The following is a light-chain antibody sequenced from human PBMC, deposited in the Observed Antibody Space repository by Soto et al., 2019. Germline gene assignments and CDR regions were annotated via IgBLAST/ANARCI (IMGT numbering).Light chain of an antibody. J-gene: IGLJ1*01. CDR3: GSYTTSSTDV. Sequence: QSALTQPASVSGPPGQSITISCTGTSSDVGSYNYVSWYQQHPGKAHKLMIYDVSNRPSGVSNRFSGSKSGNTASLTISGLQAEDEADYYCGSYTTSSTDVFGTGTKVTVL. CDR1: SSDVGSYNY. V-gene: IGLV2-14*01. CDR2: DVS.